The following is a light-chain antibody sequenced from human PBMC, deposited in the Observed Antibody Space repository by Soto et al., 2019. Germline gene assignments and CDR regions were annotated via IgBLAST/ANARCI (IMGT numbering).Light chain of an antibody. J-gene: IGKJ1*01. Sequence: DIQMTQSPSSLSASVGDRVTITCRASQSISSYLNWYQQKPGKAPRLLIYAASSLQSGVPSRFSGSGSGTDFTLTISSLQPEDFATYYCQQSSSTPPWTFGPGTKVEIK. CDR3: QQSSSTPPWT. CDR1: QSISSY. CDR2: AAS. V-gene: IGKV1-39*01.